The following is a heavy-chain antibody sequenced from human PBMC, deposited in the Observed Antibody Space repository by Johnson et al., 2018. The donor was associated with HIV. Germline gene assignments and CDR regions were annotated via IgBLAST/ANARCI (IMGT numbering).Heavy chain of an antibody. Sequence: VQLVESGGGLVQPGGSLRLSCAASGFNFSTHAMSWVRQAPGKGLEWVSGISGSGGSTYYADSVKGRFTISRDNSKNTLYLQMNSLRAEDTAVYYCPGDDTWGDAFDIWGQGTMVTVSS. V-gene: IGHV3-23*04. CDR3: PGDDTWGDAFDI. CDR2: ISGSGGST. CDR1: GFNFSTHA. J-gene: IGHJ3*02. D-gene: IGHD1-26*01.